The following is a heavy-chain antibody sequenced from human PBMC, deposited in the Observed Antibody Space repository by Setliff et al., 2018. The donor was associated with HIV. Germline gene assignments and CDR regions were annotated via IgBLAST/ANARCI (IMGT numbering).Heavy chain of an antibody. D-gene: IGHD6-19*01. CDR1: GGSISSSSYY. V-gene: IGHV4-39*01. CDR2: IYYSGST. Sequence: PSETLSLTCTVSGGSISSSSYYWGWIRQPPGKGLEWIGSIYYSGSTYYNPSLKSRVTISVDTSKNQFSLKLSSVTAAETAVYYCARQGDSSGGPDDAFDIWGQGTMVTVSS. CDR3: ARQGDSSGGPDDAFDI. J-gene: IGHJ3*02.